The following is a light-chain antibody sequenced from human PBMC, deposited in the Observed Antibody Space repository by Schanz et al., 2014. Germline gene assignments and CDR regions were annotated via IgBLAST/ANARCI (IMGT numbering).Light chain of an antibody. CDR1: QVINTN. CDR2: GAS. V-gene: IGKV3-20*01. CDR3: QQYGSSPLT. J-gene: IGKJ4*01. Sequence: EIVMTQSPGTLSVSPGERATLSCRASQVINTNLAWYQQKPGQAPRLLIYGASSRATGIPDRFSGSGSGTDFTLTISRLEPEDFAVYSCQQYGSSPLTFGGGTKVEIK.